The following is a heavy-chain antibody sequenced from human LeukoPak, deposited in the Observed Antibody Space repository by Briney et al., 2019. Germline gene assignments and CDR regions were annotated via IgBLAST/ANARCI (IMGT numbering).Heavy chain of an antibody. CDR1: GFTFSSYS. V-gene: IGHV3-21*01. CDR3: ARGFYCSSTSCYNSPLFDY. D-gene: IGHD2-2*01. CDR2: ISSSSSYI. J-gene: IGHJ4*02. Sequence: PGGSLRLSCAASGFTFSSYSMNWVRQAPGKGLEWVSSISSSSSYIYYADSVKGRFTISRDNAKNSLYLQMNSLRAEDTAVYYCARGFYCSSTSCYNSPLFDYWGQGTLVTVSS.